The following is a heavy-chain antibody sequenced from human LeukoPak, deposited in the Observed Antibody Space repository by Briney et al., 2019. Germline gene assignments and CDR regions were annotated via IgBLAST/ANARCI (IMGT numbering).Heavy chain of an antibody. CDR2: IIPIFGTA. CDR1: GGTFSSYA. CDR3: ARGAIAARTPFDYYYMDV. J-gene: IGHJ6*03. Sequence: SVKVSCKASGGTFSSYAISWVRQAPGQGLEWMGGIIPIFGTANYAQKFQGRVTITTDESTSTAYMELSSLRSEDTAVYYCARGAIAARTPFDYYYMDVWGKGTTVTVSS. V-gene: IGHV1-69*05. D-gene: IGHD6-6*01.